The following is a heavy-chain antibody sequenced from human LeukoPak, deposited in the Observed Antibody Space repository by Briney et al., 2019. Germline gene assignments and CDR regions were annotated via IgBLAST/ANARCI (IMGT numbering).Heavy chain of an antibody. D-gene: IGHD4/OR15-4a*01. Sequence: GGSLRLSCAASGFTFSSYNMNWVRQAPGKGLEWVSSISSGSSYIYYADSVKGRFTISRDNAKNSLYPQMNSLRAEDTAVCYCARGGASMVVTFDWGQGTLVTVSS. CDR3: ARGGASMVVTFD. J-gene: IGHJ4*02. V-gene: IGHV3-21*01. CDR1: GFTFSSYN. CDR2: ISSGSSYI.